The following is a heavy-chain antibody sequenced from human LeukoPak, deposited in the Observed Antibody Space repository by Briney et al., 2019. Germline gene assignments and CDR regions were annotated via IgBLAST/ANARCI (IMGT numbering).Heavy chain of an antibody. J-gene: IGHJ4*02. CDR2: MYYSGST. D-gene: IGHD1-20*01. V-gene: IGHV4-59*01. CDR1: GGSISTYY. Sequence: PSETLSLTCTVSGGSISTYYWNWIRQSPGKGLEWIGYMYYSGSTNYNPSLKSRVTISVDTSKNESSLKLSSVTAADTAVYYCARTPANTWTNHFDYWGQGTLVTVSS. CDR3: ARTPANTWTNHFDY.